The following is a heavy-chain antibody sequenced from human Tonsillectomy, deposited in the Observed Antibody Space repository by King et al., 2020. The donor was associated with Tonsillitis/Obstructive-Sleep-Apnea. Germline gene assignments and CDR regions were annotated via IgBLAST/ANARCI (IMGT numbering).Heavy chain of an antibody. V-gene: IGHV1-46*01. D-gene: IGHD2-15*01. J-gene: IGHJ4*02. CDR3: VRDDKDGRHLDY. Sequence: VQLVESGAEVKKPGASVKISCKASGYTFTRNYIHWVRQAPGQGLEWMGIINPSDGRTSYAQDFQGRVTMTSDTSTGTVNMELKSLRSADTAVYYCVRDDKDGRHLDYWGQGSLVTVSS. CDR2: INPSDGRT. CDR1: GYTFTRNY.